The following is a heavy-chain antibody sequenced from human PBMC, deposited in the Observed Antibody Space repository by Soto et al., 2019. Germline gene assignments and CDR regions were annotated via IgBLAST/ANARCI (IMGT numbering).Heavy chain of an antibody. D-gene: IGHD3-22*01. CDR1: GGTFSSYA. J-gene: IGHJ4*02. CDR3: ARDLIDSSGPYFDY. CDR2: IIPIFGTA. V-gene: IGHV1-69*13. Sequence: SVKVSFKASGGTFSSYAISWVRHAPGQGLEWMGGIIPIFGTANYAQKFQGRVTITADESTSTAYMELSSLRSEDTAVYYCARDLIDSSGPYFDYWGQGTLVTVSS.